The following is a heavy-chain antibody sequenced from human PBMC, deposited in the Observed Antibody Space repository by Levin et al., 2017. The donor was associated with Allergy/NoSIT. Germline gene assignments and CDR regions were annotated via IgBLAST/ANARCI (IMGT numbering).Heavy chain of an antibody. J-gene: IGHJ4*02. V-gene: IGHV4-34*01. D-gene: IGHD3-10*01. CDR1: GGSFSGYY. Sequence: PSETLSLTCAVYGGSFSGYYWSWIRQPPGKGLEWIGEINHSGITNYNPSLKSRVTISIDTSKNQFSLKLSSVTAADTAVYYCARVPSGSGADFDYWGQGTLVTVSS. CDR3: ARVPSGSGADFDY. CDR2: INHSGIT.